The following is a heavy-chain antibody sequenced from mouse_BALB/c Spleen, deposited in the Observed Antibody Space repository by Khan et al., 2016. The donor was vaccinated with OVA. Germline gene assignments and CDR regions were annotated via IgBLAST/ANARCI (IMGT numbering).Heavy chain of an antibody. CDR1: GYIFTSYW. V-gene: IGHV1-76*01. D-gene: IGHD3-2*02. CDR3: AREEALYYFDY. Sequence: VQLKESGAELVRPGASVRLSCKTSGYIFTSYWIHWVKPRSGHGFEWIARIYPGTDNTYYNAKLKDKATLTAEKSSSTDYMQLSSLKSEDSAVYFCAREEALYYFDYWGQGTTLTVSS. J-gene: IGHJ2*01. CDR2: IYPGTDNT.